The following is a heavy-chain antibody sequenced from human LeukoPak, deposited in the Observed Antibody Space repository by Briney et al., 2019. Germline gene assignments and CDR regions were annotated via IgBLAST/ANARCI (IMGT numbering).Heavy chain of an antibody. V-gene: IGHV1-69*05. CDR2: IIPIFGTA. J-gene: IGHJ4*02. CDR3: ARGNYDSSGRHFDY. Sequence: ASVKVSCKASGGTFSSYAISWVRQAPGQGLEWMGGIIPIFGTANYAQKFQGRVTITTDESTSTAYMELSSLRSEDTAVYYCARGNYDSSGRHFDYWGQGTLVTVSS. D-gene: IGHD3-22*01. CDR1: GGTFSSYA.